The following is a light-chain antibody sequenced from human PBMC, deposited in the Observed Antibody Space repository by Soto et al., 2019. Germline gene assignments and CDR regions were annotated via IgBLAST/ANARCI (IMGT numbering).Light chain of an antibody. CDR3: MQALQTPRT. Sequence: EIVMTQSPLSLPVTPGEPASISRKSSQSLLHSNGYNFLDWYLQKPGQPPRLLIYLGSNRASGVPDRFSGSGSGTDFTLKISRVEAEDVGVYYCMQALQTPRTFGQGTKVELK. CDR1: QSLLHSNGYNF. V-gene: IGKV2-28*01. CDR2: LGS. J-gene: IGKJ1*01.